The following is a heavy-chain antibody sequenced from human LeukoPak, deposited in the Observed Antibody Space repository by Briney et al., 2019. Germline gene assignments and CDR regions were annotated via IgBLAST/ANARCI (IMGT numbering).Heavy chain of an antibody. D-gene: IGHD3-22*01. CDR1: GYTFTSYD. CDR3: ATTDYDSSGYYYQSYYFDY. CDR2: MNPNSGNT. V-gene: IGHV1-8*03. J-gene: IGHJ4*02. Sequence: GASVKVSCKASGYTFTSYDINWVRQATGQGLEWMGWMNPNSGNTGYAQKFQGRVTITRNTSMSAAYMELSSLRSEDTAVYYCATTDYDSSGYYYQSYYFDYWGQGTLVTVSS.